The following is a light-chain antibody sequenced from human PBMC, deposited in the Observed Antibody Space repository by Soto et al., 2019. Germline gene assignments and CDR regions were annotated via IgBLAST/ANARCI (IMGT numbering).Light chain of an antibody. CDR2: DAS. CDR3: QQRSNWPFT. CDR1: QSVSRY. V-gene: IGKV3-11*01. Sequence: EIVLTQSPATLSLSPGERATLSCRASQSVSRYLAWYQQKPGQAPRLLIYDASNRATGIPARFSGSGSGTDFTLTISSLEPEDFAVYYCQQRSNWPFTFGGGNKVEIK. J-gene: IGKJ4*01.